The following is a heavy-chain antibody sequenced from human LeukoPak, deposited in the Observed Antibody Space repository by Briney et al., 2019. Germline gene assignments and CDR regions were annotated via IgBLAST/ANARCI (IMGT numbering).Heavy chain of an antibody. D-gene: IGHD6-19*01. V-gene: IGHV3-33*08. Sequence: PGGSLRLSCAASGFTFSSYGMHWVRQAPGKGLEWVAFIWYGGSNKYYADSVKGRFTISRDNSKNTLYLQMNSLRAEDTAVYYCARDLTAVAGQTLDYWGQGTLVTVSS. CDR1: GFTFSSYG. CDR3: ARDLTAVAGQTLDY. CDR2: IWYGGSNK. J-gene: IGHJ4*02.